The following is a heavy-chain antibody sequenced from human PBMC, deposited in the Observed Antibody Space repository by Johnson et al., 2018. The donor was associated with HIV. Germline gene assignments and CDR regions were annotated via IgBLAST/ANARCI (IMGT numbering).Heavy chain of an antibody. CDR3: AKGAYYDLWSGYYTGIGASDI. CDR2: ISYDGSNK. J-gene: IGHJ3*02. D-gene: IGHD3-3*01. CDR1: GFTFSSYG. Sequence: QVQLVESGGGVVQPGRYLRLSCAASGFTFSSYGMHWVRQAPGKGLEWVAVISYDGSNKYYADSVKGRFTISRDNSKNTLYLQMNSLRAEDTAVYYCAKGAYYDLWSGYYTGIGASDIWGQGTMVTVSS. V-gene: IGHV3-30*18.